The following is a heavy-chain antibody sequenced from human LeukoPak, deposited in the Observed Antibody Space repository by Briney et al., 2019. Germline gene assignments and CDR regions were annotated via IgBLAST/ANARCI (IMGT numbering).Heavy chain of an antibody. CDR3: AKDNYSLLGP. V-gene: IGHV3-23*01. D-gene: IGHD4-11*01. Sequence: TGGSLRLSCAASGFTFSSYAMSWVRQAPGKGLEWVSAVSGSGGSTYYADSMKGRFNISRDNSKNTLHLQMNSLRAEDTAVYYCAKDNYSLLGPWGQGTLVTVSS. CDR1: GFTFSSYA. CDR2: VSGSGGST. J-gene: IGHJ5*02.